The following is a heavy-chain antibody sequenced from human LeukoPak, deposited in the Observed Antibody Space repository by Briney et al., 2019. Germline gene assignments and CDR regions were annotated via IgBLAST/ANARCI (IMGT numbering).Heavy chain of an antibody. CDR1: GFTFSSYW. J-gene: IGHJ3*02. CDR3: ARDRGFDI. V-gene: IGHV3-7*05. Sequence: PGGSLRLSCAASGFTFSSYWMSWVRQAPGKGVEGVANIKQDGSEKYYVDSVKGRFTISRDNANKSLYLQMNSLRAEDTAVYYCARDRGFDIWGQGTMVTVSS. CDR2: IKQDGSEK.